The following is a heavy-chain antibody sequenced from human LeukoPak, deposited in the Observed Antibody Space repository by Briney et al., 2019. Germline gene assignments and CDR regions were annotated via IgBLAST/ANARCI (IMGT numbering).Heavy chain of an antibody. CDR1: GGSISSYY. Sequence: SETLSLTCTVSGGSISSYYWTWIRQPPGQGLEWIGYIYYSGSTKYNPSLKSRVTISVDSSKNHFSLKLSSVTAADTAVYYCARAQVGIVGAAEFAYWGQGTLVTVSS. J-gene: IGHJ4*02. V-gene: IGHV4-59*08. CDR3: ARAQVGIVGAAEFAY. D-gene: IGHD1-26*01. CDR2: IYYSGST.